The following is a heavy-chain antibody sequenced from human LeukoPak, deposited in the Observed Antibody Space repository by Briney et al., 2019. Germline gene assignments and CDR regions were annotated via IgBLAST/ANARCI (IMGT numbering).Heavy chain of an antibody. D-gene: IGHD3-10*01. J-gene: IGHJ4*02. CDR1: AYTFTDYY. Sequence: GASVKVSCRASAYTFTDYYIHWVRQAPGQGLEWMGWINPKNGGTDYAQNFQGRVTMTRDTSISTAYMELSRLRSDDTAVYYCARDQNYYGSGSHYNVDYWGRGTLVTVSS. V-gene: IGHV1-2*02. CDR2: INPKNGGT. CDR3: ARDQNYYGSGSHYNVDY.